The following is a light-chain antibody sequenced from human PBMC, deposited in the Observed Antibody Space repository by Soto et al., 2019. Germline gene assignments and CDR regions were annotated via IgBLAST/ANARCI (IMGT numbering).Light chain of an antibody. CDR1: SSDVGGYNY. V-gene: IGLV2-14*01. CDR2: DVN. Sequence: QSALTQSASVSGSPGQSITISCTGTSSDVGGYNYVSWYQQHPGKAPKLMIYDVNNRPSGVSNRFSGSKSGNTASLTISGLQAEDEGDYYCSSYTSSITLVFGGGTKLTVL. CDR3: SSYTSSITLV. J-gene: IGLJ2*01.